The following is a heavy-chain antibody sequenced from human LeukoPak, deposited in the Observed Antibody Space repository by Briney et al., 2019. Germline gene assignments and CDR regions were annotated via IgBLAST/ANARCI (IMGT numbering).Heavy chain of an antibody. CDR2: ISGSGGST. Sequence: GGSLRLSCAASGFTFSSYAMSWVRQAPGKGLEWVSAISGSGGSTYYADSVKGRFTISRDNSKNTLYLQMDSLRAEDTAVYYCAKGGLYSSSWEDYWGQGTLVTVSS. CDR1: GFTFSSYA. J-gene: IGHJ4*02. CDR3: AKGGLYSSSWEDY. D-gene: IGHD6-6*01. V-gene: IGHV3-23*01.